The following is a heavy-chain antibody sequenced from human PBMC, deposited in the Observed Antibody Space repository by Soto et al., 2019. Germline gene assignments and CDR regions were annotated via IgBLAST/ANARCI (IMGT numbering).Heavy chain of an antibody. CDR2: IYYSGST. Sequence: SETLSLTCTVSGGSISSYYWSWIRQPPGKGLEWIGYIYYSGSTNYNPSLKSRVTISVDTSKNQFSLKLSSVTAADTAVYYCAREWIVAAAFNWLDPWGQGTLVTVSS. V-gene: IGHV4-59*12. J-gene: IGHJ5*02. CDR1: GGSISSYY. D-gene: IGHD2-2*01. CDR3: AREWIVAAAFNWLDP.